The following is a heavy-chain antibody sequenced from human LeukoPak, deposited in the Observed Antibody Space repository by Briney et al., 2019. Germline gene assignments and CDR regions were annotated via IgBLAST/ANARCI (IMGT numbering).Heavy chain of an antibody. Sequence: SETLSLTCTVSGGSITNNHYYWDWIRQPPGKGLECIGDLYYSGSTHYNPSLKSRVTLSVDPSKNQFSRKLNSLTAADPAVYYCARHTRLGYSGYENAFDIWGQGTMVTVSS. CDR2: LYYSGST. D-gene: IGHD5-12*01. CDR3: ARHTRLGYSGYENAFDI. CDR1: GGSITNNHYY. V-gene: IGHV4-39*01. J-gene: IGHJ3*02.